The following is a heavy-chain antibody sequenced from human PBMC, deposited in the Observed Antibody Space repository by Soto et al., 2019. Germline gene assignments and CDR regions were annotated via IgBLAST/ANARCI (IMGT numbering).Heavy chain of an antibody. D-gene: IGHD3-22*01. CDR1: GGSISSYY. V-gene: IGHV4-59*01. CDR2: IYYSGST. J-gene: IGHJ3*02. CDR3: ARDIGGYYYDSSGPLNAFDI. Sequence: SETLSLTCTVSGGSISSYYWSWIRQPPGEGLEWIGYIYYSGSTNYNPSLKSRVTISVDTSKNQFSLKLSSVTAADTAVYYCARDIGGYYYDSSGPLNAFDIWGQGTMVTVSS.